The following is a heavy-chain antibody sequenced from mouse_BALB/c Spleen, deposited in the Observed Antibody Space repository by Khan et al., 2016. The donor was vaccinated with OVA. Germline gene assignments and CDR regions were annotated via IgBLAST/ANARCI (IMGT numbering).Heavy chain of an antibody. CDR1: GFSFTNYG. CDR3: AKGGTYFGGDSGV. CDR2: IWGDGST. J-gene: IGHJ1*01. D-gene: IGHD2-10*01. V-gene: IGHV2-3*01. Sequence: QVQLKQSGPGLVAPSQSLSITCTVSGFSFTNYGVSWVRQPPGKGLEWLGIIWGDGSTNYHSALISRLSISKDDSRSQVFLKLNSLQPDDTATYYCAKGGTYFGGDSGVRGAGNTVTVSS.